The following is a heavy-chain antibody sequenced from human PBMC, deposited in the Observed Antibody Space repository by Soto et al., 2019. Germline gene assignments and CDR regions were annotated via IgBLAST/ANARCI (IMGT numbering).Heavy chain of an antibody. CDR1: GFTFRDDY. CDR2: ISSSGTTT. V-gene: IGHV3-11*01. CDR3: ARDIFTGYNWFDP. J-gene: IGHJ5*02. Sequence: QEQLVESGGGLVKPGGSLRLSCAASGFTFRDDYMSCIRQTPGKGLEWISFISSSGTTTNYADSVKGRFTISRDNAKNSLYLQMNSLRAEDTAVYYCARDIFTGYNWFDPWGQGTLVTVSS. D-gene: IGHD3-9*01.